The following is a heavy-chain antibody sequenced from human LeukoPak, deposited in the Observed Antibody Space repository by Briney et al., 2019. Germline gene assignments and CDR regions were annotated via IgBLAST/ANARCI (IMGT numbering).Heavy chain of an antibody. J-gene: IGHJ4*02. CDR1: GFTLSSYW. CDR2: IKKDGSEK. CDR3: ARGGVSVGGNFDY. D-gene: IGHD4-23*01. V-gene: IGHV3-7*01. Sequence: GGSLRLSCAASGFTLSSYWMSWVRQAPGKGLEWVANIKKDGSEKYYVDSVKGRFTISRDNGKTSLYLQMNSLRAEDTAVYYCARGGVSVGGNFDYWGQGTLVTVSS.